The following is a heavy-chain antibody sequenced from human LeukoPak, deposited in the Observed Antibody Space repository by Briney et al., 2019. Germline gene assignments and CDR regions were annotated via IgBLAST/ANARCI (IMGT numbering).Heavy chain of an antibody. CDR3: ARVYYSNSYDYWYFDL. J-gene: IGHJ2*01. CDR2: IYSSGST. Sequence: SETLSLTCTVSGASISGSGYYWGWIRQPPGKGLEWIGSIYSSGSTYYNPSLKSRVTISVDTSKNQFSLKLSSVTAADTAVYYCARVYYSNSYDYWYFDLWGRGTLVTVSS. V-gene: IGHV4-39*07. CDR1: GASISGSGYY. D-gene: IGHD6-13*01.